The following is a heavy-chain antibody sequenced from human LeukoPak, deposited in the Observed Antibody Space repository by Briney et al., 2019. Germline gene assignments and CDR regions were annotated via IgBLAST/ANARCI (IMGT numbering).Heavy chain of an antibody. V-gene: IGHV3-7*01. CDR2: IKQDGSEK. CDR3: AREFPFSSGIGAFDY. D-gene: IGHD6-19*01. J-gene: IGHJ4*02. CDR1: GFTFSSYA. Sequence: PGGSLRLSCAASGFTFSSYAMSWVRQAPGKGLEWVANIKQDGSEKYYVDSVKGRFTISRDNAKNSLYLQMNSLRAEDTAVYYCAREFPFSSGIGAFDYWGQGTLVTVSS.